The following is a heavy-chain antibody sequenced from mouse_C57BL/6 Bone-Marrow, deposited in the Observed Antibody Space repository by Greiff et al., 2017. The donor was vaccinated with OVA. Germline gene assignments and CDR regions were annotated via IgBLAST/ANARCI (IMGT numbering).Heavy chain of an antibody. CDR1: GYTFTDYN. D-gene: IGHD2-1*01. J-gene: IGHJ3*01. CDR2: INPNNGGT. Sequence: VQLQQSGPELVKPGASVKIPCKASGYTFTDYNMDWVKQTHGKSLEWIGDINPNNGGTTYIQKLKGQDTLTVDKSSNTDYMKLRSLTSEDTAVYYCARAPIYRNYSAWLAYWGQGTLVTVSA. V-gene: IGHV1-18*01. CDR3: ARAPIYRNYSAWLAY.